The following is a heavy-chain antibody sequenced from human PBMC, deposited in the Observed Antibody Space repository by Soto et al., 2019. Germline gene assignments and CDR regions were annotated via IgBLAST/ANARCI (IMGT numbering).Heavy chain of an antibody. D-gene: IGHD6-19*01. V-gene: IGHV1-2*04. Sequence: GASVKVSCKASGYTFTSYGISWVRQAPGQGLEWMGWINPNSGGTNYAQKFQGWVTMTRDTSISTAYMELSRLRSDDTAVYYCARNLRAVAGHYYYYGMDVWGQGTTVTVSS. CDR2: INPNSGGT. CDR3: ARNLRAVAGHYYYYGMDV. J-gene: IGHJ6*02. CDR1: GYTFTSYG.